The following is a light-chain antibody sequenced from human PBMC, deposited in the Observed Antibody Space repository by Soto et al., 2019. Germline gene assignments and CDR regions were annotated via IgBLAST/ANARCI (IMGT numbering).Light chain of an antibody. CDR3: CSYAGG. V-gene: IGLV2-11*01. CDR2: EVN. J-gene: IGLJ2*01. CDR1: NSDVGAYNY. Sequence: QCALTQPRSVSGSPGQSATISCTGTNSDVGAYNYVSWYQQHPGTAPKLIIYEVNKRPSGVPDRFSGSKSGNTASLTISGLQAEDEADYHCCSYAGGLGGGTKLTVL.